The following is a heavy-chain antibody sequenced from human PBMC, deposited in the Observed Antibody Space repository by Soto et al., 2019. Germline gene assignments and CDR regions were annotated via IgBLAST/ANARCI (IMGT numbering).Heavy chain of an antibody. CDR3: ARESQLVAFDY. CDR2: INPNSGST. Sequence: GASVKVSCKASGYTFTGYYMHWVRQAPGQGLEWMGWINPNSGSTNYAQKFQGWVTMTRDTSISTAYMELSRLRSDDTAVYYCARESQLVAFDYWGQGTLVTVSS. J-gene: IGHJ4*02. CDR1: GYTFTGYY. D-gene: IGHD6-13*01. V-gene: IGHV1-2*04.